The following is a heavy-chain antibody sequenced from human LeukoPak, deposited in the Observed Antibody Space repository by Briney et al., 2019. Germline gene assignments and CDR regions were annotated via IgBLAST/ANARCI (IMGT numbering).Heavy chain of an antibody. CDR2: IRYDGSNK. D-gene: IGHD1-26*01. J-gene: IGHJ4*02. CDR1: GFTFSSDD. V-gene: IGHV3-30*02. Sequence: GGSLRLSCAASGFTFSSDDMNWVRQAPGKGLEWVAFIRYDGSNKYYADSVKGRFTISRDNSKNTLYLQMNSLRAEDTAVYYCAKEFRSTVGAFDYWGQGTLVTVSS. CDR3: AKEFRSTVGAFDY.